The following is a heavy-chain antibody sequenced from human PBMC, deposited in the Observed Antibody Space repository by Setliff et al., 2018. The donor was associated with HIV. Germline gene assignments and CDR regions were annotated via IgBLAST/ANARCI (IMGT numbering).Heavy chain of an antibody. Sequence: PSETLSLTCAVYGGSFSGYYWSWIRQPPGKGPEWIGSIFYSETVYYGGRTYYSPSLKSRVTMSVDTSKNQFSLKLSSVTAADTAVYYCARDRLTYYFDYWGQGILVTVSS. J-gene: IGHJ4*02. CDR2: IFYSETVYYGGRT. D-gene: IGHD3-22*01. V-gene: IGHV4-34*11. CDR1: GGSFSGYY. CDR3: ARDRLTYYFDY.